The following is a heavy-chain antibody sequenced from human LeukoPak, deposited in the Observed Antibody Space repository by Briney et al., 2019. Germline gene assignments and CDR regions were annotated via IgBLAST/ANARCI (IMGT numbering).Heavy chain of an antibody. Sequence: ASVKVSCKASGYTFTGYYMHWVRQAPGQGLEWMGWVNPNSGGTNYAQKFQGWVTMTRDTSISTAYMELSRLRSDDTAVYYCARDRLMYSGPPYGMDVWGQGTTVTVSS. V-gene: IGHV1-2*04. D-gene: IGHD1-26*01. CDR1: GYTFTGYY. J-gene: IGHJ6*02. CDR3: ARDRLMYSGPPYGMDV. CDR2: VNPNSGGT.